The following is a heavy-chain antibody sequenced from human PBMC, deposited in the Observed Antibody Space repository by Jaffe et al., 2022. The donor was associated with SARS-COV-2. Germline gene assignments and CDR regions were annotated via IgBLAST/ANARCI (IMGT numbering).Heavy chain of an antibody. CDR1: GFTFSSYA. CDR3: ARSRGGDYDSSGYFWGVFDY. J-gene: IGHJ4*02. D-gene: IGHD3-22*01. V-gene: IGHV3-30*04. CDR2: ISYDGSNK. Sequence: QVQLVESGGGVVQPGRSLRLSCAASGFTFSSYAMHWVRQAPGKGLEWVAVISYDGSNKYYADSVKGRFTISRDNSKNTLYLQMNSLRAEDTAVYYCARSRGGDYDSSGYFWGVFDYWGQGTLVTVSS.